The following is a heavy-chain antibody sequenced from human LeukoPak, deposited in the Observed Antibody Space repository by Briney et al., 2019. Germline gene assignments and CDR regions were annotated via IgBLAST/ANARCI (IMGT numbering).Heavy chain of an antibody. V-gene: IGHV4-31*03. CDR1: GGSISSGGYY. Sequence: SQTLSLTCTVSGGSISSGGYYWSWIRQHPGKGLEWIGYIYYSGSTYYDPSLKSRVTISVDTSKNQFSLKLSSVTAADTAVYYCARAVYSSSDWFDPWGQGTLVTVSS. J-gene: IGHJ5*02. D-gene: IGHD6-13*01. CDR2: IYYSGST. CDR3: ARAVYSSSDWFDP.